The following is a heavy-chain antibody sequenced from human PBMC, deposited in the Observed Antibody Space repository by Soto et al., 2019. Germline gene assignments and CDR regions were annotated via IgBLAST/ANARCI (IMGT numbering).Heavy chain of an antibody. Sequence: QVQLQQWGAGRLKPSETLSLTCGVSGGSFSSYYWTWIRQPPGKGLEWIGEINHSGTTNYNPSLKSRGTISADTPKRQCSLNLRSVTAADTAVYYCASMRGRSASQYYPRPFDFWGQGIPVTVSS. J-gene: IGHJ4*02. CDR3: ASMRGRSASQYYPRPFDF. D-gene: IGHD1-26*01. CDR1: GGSFSSYY. V-gene: IGHV4-34*01. CDR2: INHSGTT.